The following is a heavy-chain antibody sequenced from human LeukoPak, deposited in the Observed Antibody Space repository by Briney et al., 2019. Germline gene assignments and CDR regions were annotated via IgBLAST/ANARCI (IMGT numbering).Heavy chain of an antibody. J-gene: IGHJ4*02. V-gene: IGHV3-74*01. Sequence: PGGSLRPSCAASGFTFSRSWMHWVRQAPGKGLVWISRINDDGSSTSYADSVKGRFTISRDNAKNTLYLQVNSLRAEDTAVYYCARALGSSSDYWGQGTLVTVSS. D-gene: IGHD1-26*01. CDR2: INDDGSST. CDR3: ARALGSSSDY. CDR1: GFTFSRSW.